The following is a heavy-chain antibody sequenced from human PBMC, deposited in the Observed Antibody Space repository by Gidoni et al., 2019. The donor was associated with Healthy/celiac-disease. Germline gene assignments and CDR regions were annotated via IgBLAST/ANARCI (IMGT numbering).Heavy chain of an antibody. CDR3: ARRRPGYCSGGSCYGGADYYYYMDV. CDR2: ISAYKGNK. J-gene: IGHJ6*03. V-gene: IGHV1-18*01. D-gene: IGHD2-15*01. CDR1: GYTFTSYG. Sequence: QVQLVQSGAEVKKPGASVKVSCKASGYTFTSYGISWVRQAPGQGLEWRGWISAYKGNKNYEQKLQGRVTMTTETSTSTAYMELRSLRSDDTAVYYCARRRPGYCSGGSCYGGADYYYYMDVWGKGTTVTVS.